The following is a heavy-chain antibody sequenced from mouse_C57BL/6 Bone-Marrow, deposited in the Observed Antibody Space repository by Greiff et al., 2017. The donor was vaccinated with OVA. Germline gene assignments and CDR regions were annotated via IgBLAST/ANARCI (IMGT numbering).Heavy chain of an antibody. CDR3: ARWGVYDYTTGAWFAY. CDR1: GYTFTSYW. J-gene: IGHJ3*01. D-gene: IGHD2-4*01. V-gene: IGHV1-55*01. CDR2: IYPGSGST. Sequence: QVQLQQPGAELVKPGASVKMSCKASGYTFTSYWITWVKQRPGQGLEWIGDIYPGSGSTNYNEKFKSKATLTVDTSSSTAYMQLSSLTSEDSAVYYCARWGVYDYTTGAWFAYWGQGTLVTVSA.